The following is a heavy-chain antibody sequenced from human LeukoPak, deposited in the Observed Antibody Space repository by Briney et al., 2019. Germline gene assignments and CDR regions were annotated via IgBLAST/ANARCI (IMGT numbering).Heavy chain of an antibody. J-gene: IGHJ3*02. Sequence: PGGSLRLSCAASGFTFSSYWMNWVRQAPGKGLEWVSSISSSSSYIYYADSVKGRFTISRDNAKNSLYLQMNSLRAEDTAVYYCAILPSPDAFDIWAKGQWSPSLQ. CDR1: GFTFSSYW. CDR2: ISSSSSYI. CDR3: AILPSPDAFDI. V-gene: IGHV3-21*01.